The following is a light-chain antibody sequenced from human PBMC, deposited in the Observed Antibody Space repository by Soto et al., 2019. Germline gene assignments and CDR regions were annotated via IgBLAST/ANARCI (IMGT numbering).Light chain of an antibody. Sequence: QSALIQPASVSGSPGQSITISCTGTSSDVGGYNYVSWYQQHPGKAPKLMIYDVSNRPSGVSNRFSGSKSGNTASLTISGLQAEDEADYYCSSYTSSSLVFGTGTKLTVL. CDR3: SSYTSSSLV. CDR2: DVS. V-gene: IGLV2-14*01. CDR1: SSDVGGYNY. J-gene: IGLJ1*01.